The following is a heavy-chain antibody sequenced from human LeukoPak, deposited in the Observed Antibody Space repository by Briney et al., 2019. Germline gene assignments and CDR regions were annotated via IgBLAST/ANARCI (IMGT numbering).Heavy chain of an antibody. V-gene: IGHV1-2*02. CDR2: INPNSGGS. Sequence: GASVKVSCKASGYTFTGYYMHWVRQAPGQGLEWMGWINPNSGGSNYAQKFQGRVTMTRDTSISTAYMELSRLRSDDTAVYYCAREGCSTTSCYKWGYWGQGTLVTVSS. J-gene: IGHJ4*02. D-gene: IGHD2-2*02. CDR3: AREGCSTTSCYKWGY. CDR1: GYTFTGYY.